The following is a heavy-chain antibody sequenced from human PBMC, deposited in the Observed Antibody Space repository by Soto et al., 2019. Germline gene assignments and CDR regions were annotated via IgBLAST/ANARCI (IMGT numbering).Heavy chain of an antibody. V-gene: IGHV5-10-1*01. CDR3: ARSRVVPATDDYYYGMDV. Sequence: GESLKISCKGSGYSFTSYWISWVRQMPGKGLEWMGRIDPSDSYTNYSPSFQGHVTISADKSISTAYLQWSSLKASDTAMYYCARSRVVPATDDYYYGMDVWGQGTTVTVSS. CDR1: GYSFTSYW. J-gene: IGHJ6*02. D-gene: IGHD2-2*01. CDR2: IDPSDSYT.